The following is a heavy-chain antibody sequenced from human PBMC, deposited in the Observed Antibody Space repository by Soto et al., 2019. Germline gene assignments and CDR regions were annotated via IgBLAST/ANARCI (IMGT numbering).Heavy chain of an antibody. D-gene: IGHD3-10*01. CDR1: GGTFNFYS. Sequence: QVQLVQSGAEVKKPGSSVKVSCTASGGTFNFYSISWVRQAPGQGLEWVGRVIPMVGMSEYAQKFQGRVTITADKSTSTAYMNLRSLRSEDTAVYYCATNYGSGSAQFDYWGQGTLATVSS. J-gene: IGHJ4*02. CDR2: VIPMVGMS. V-gene: IGHV1-69*02. CDR3: ATNYGSGSAQFDY.